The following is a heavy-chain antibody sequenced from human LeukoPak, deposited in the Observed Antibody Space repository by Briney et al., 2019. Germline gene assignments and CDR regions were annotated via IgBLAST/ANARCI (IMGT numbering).Heavy chain of an antibody. Sequence: PSETLSLTCVVYGGSFSGYYWSWVRQPPEKGLEWIGEINHSGSTKYNPSLKSRVTISVDTFKNQFSLEVTSVTAADTAVYYCARGPKYYYDSSGYYRFDYWGQGTLVTVSS. CDR3: ARGPKYYYDSSGYYRFDY. V-gene: IGHV4-34*01. CDR1: GGSFSGYY. D-gene: IGHD3-22*01. CDR2: INHSGST. J-gene: IGHJ4*02.